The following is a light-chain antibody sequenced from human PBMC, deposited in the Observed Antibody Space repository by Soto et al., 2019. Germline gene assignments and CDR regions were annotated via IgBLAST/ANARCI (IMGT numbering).Light chain of an antibody. CDR3: AAWDDGLNGAV. Sequence: QSVLTQPPSASGTPGQRVTISCSGSSCNTGSHTVNWYQQLPGTAPKLLIYTNNQRPSWVPDRFSASKSGTSASLAISGLQSEDEADYYCAAWDDGLNGAVFGGGTQLTVL. CDR2: TNN. CDR1: SCNTGSHT. V-gene: IGLV1-44*01. J-gene: IGLJ7*01.